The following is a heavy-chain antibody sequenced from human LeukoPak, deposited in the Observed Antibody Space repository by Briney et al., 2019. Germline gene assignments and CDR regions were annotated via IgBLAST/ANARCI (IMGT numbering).Heavy chain of an antibody. CDR2: INSDGSST. CDR3: VRVFTMIVVDALDI. D-gene: IGHD3-22*01. Sequence: GASVKVSCKASGYIFTDYYMHWVRQAPGKGLVWVSRINSDGSSTSYADSVKGRFTISRDNAKNTLYLQMNSLRAEDTAVYYCVRVFTMIVVDALDIWGQGTMVTVSS. V-gene: IGHV3-74*01. CDR1: GYIFTDYY. J-gene: IGHJ3*02.